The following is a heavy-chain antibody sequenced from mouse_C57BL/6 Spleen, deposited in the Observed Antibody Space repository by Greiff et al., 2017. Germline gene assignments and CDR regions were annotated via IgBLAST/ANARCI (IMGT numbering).Heavy chain of an antibody. V-gene: IGHV1-72*01. CDR2: IGPNGGGT. CDR1: GYTFTSYW. Sequence: QVQLQQPGAELVKPGASVKLSCKASGYTFTSYWMHWVKQRPGRGLEWIGRIGPNGGGTKYNEKFKSKATLTVDKPSSTAYMQLSNLTSEDSAVYYCDRETRGVYYAMDYWGQGTSVTVSS. J-gene: IGHJ4*01. CDR3: DRETRGVYYAMDY. D-gene: IGHD3-2*01.